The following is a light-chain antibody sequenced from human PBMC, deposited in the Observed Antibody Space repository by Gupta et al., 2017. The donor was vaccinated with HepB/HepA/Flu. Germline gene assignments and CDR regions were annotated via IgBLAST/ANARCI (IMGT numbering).Light chain of an antibody. Sequence: DIQLTQSPSFLSASVGDRVTITCRASQDISHCLAWYQQKPGKAPKLLIYAASTLQSGVPSRFTGSGSGTEFTLTTSSLQPEDFATYYCLQLNSYPYTFGQGTKLEIK. CDR2: AAS. J-gene: IGKJ2*01. CDR3: LQLNSYPYT. V-gene: IGKV1-9*01. CDR1: QDISHC.